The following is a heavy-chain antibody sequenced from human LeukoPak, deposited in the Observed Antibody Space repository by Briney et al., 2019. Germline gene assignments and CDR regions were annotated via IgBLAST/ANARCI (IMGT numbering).Heavy chain of an antibody. CDR3: ARDRSSGPRGYYGMDV. Sequence: QPGRSLRLSCAASGFTFSSYAMHWVRQAPGKGLEWVAVISYDGSNKYYADSVKGRFTISRDNSKNTLYLQMNSLRAEDTAVYYCARDRSSGPRGYYGMDVWGQGTTVTVSS. J-gene: IGHJ6*02. V-gene: IGHV3-30-3*01. CDR1: GFTFSSYA. D-gene: IGHD3-22*01. CDR2: ISYDGSNK.